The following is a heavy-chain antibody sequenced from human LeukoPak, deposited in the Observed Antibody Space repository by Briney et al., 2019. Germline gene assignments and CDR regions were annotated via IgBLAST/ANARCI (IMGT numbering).Heavy chain of an antibody. J-gene: IGHJ4*02. Sequence: PGGSLRLSCAASGFTFSSYAMSWVRQAPGKGLEWVSAISGSGGSTYYADSVKGRFTISRDNSKNTLYLQMNSLRAEDTAVYYCAKDREGCSSTSCYGLSDYWGQGTLVTVSS. CDR2: ISGSGGST. V-gene: IGHV3-23*01. CDR1: GFTFSSYA. D-gene: IGHD2-2*01. CDR3: AKDREGCSSTSCYGLSDY.